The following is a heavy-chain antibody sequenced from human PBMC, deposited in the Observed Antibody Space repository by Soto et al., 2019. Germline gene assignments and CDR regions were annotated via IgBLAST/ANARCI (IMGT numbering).Heavy chain of an antibody. V-gene: IGHV3-30*03. J-gene: IGHJ4*02. CDR1: GFSFSNYG. D-gene: IGHD6-19*01. Sequence: GGSLRLSCAASGFSFSNYGMHWVRQAPGKGLEWVAAISYDGSGKYYADYVKGRFTISRENSKNTLYLQMNSLRAEDTAVYYCASLEYSSGYYWGQGTQVTV. CDR2: ISYDGSGK. CDR3: ASLEYSSGYY.